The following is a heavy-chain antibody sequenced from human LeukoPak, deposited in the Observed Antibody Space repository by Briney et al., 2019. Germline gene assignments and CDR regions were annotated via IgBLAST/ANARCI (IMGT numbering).Heavy chain of an antibody. D-gene: IGHD6-13*01. Sequence: SVKVSCKASGGTFSSYAISWVRQAPGQGLEWMGRIIPILGIASYAQKFQGRVTITADKSTSTAYMELSSLRSEDTAVYYCASYSIAAAGTYYGMDVWGQGTTVTVSS. V-gene: IGHV1-69*04. J-gene: IGHJ6*02. CDR2: IIPILGIA. CDR3: ASYSIAAAGTYYGMDV. CDR1: GGTFSSYA.